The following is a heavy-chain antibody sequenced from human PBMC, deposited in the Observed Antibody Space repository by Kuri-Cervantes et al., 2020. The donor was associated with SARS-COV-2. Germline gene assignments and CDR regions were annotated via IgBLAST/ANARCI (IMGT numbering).Heavy chain of an antibody. CDR1: GFLFSASA. CDR2: VRGKANNYAT. CDR3: ARDREWPRKDAFDI. Sequence: GESLKISCEVSGFLFSASAIHWVRQASGKGLEWVGRVRGKANNYATAYAASVKGRFTISRDNAKNSLYLQMNSLRAEDTAVYYCARDREWPRKDAFDIWGQGTMVTVSS. J-gene: IGHJ3*02. D-gene: IGHD5-12*01. V-gene: IGHV3-73*01.